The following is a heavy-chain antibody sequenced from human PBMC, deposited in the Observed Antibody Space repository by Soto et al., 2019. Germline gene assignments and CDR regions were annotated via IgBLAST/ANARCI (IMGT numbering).Heavy chain of an antibody. CDR2: ISADNGNT. V-gene: IGHV1-18*04. Sequence: QVQLVQSGAEVKKPGASVKVSCKASGYTFTSYSISWVRQAPGQGLEWMGWISADNGNTNYGQKLQGRVTMTTDTSTSTAYMELRNLRSDDTAVYYCARDQNSITMARGLIRRYYGMDVWGQGTTVTVSS. CDR1: GYTFTSYS. D-gene: IGHD3-10*01. CDR3: ARDQNSITMARGLIRRYYGMDV. J-gene: IGHJ6*02.